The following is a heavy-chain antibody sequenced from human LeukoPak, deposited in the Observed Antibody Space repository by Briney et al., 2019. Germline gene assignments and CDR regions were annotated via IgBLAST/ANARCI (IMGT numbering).Heavy chain of an antibody. CDR3: ARRSSGYEGGIDY. D-gene: IGHD3-22*01. CDR1: VFTFNSYS. V-gene: IGHV4-39*01. CDR2: IYYSGST. Sequence: GSLRLACAASVFTFNSYSMDWVRQAPGKGLEWIGSIYYSGSTYYNPSLKSRVTISVDTSKNQFSLKLSSVTAADTAVYYCARRSSGYEGGIDYWGQGTLVTVSS. J-gene: IGHJ4*02.